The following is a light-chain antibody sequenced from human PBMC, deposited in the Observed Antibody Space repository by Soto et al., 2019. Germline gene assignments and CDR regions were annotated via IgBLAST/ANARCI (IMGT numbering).Light chain of an antibody. J-gene: IGKJ1*01. CDR2: AAS. CDR1: QNISNY. CDR3: QQYGSSGT. Sequence: DIQMTQSPSSLSASVGDRVTITCRATQNISNYLNWYQQKPGKAPQVLIYAASSLQSGVPSRFSGSGSGTDFTLTISRLEPEDFAVYYCQQYGSSGTFGQGTKVDIK. V-gene: IGKV1-39*01.